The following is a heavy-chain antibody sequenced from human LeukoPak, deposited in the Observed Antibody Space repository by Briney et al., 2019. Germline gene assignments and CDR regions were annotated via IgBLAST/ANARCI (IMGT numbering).Heavy chain of an antibody. CDR2: INPNSGGT. V-gene: IGHV1-2*06. CDR1: GGTFSSYA. CDR3: ARGVGRWFDP. J-gene: IGHJ5*02. D-gene: IGHD1-26*01. Sequence: GSSVKVSCKASGGTFSSYAISWVRQAPGQGLEWMGRINPNSGGTNYAQKFQGRVTMTRDTSIGTAYMELSRLRSDDTAVYYCARGVGRWFDPWGQGTLVTVSS.